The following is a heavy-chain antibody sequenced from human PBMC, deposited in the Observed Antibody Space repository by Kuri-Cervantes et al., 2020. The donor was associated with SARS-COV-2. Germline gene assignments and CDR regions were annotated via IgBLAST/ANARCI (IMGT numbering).Heavy chain of an antibody. D-gene: IGHD2-8*01. CDR1: GYSISSGYY. V-gene: IGHV4-38-2*02. J-gene: IGHJ4*02. CDR2: IYHSGST. Sequence: SETLSLTCTVSGYSISSGYYWGWIRQPPGKGLEWIGSIYHSGSTYYNPSLKSRVTISVDTSKNQFSLKLSSVTAADTALYYCARDSYCINGVCLLGYWGQGTPVTVSS. CDR3: ARDSYCINGVCLLGY.